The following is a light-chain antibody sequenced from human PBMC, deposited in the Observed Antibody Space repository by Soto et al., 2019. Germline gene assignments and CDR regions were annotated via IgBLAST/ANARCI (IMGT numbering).Light chain of an antibody. Sequence: QSALTQPASVSGSPGQSITISCTGTNSDVGAYNYVSWYQQHPGKAPRLMIYDLISRPSGISNRFSGSKSGNTASLTISGLQAEDEADYYCASYTTSSSVIFGGGTKVTVL. CDR2: DLI. CDR3: ASYTTSSSVI. CDR1: NSDVGAYNY. V-gene: IGLV2-14*03. J-gene: IGLJ2*01.